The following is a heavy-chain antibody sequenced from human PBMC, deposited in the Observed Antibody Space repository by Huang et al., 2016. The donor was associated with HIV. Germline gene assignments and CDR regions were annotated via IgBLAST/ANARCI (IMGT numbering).Heavy chain of an antibody. CDR2: IYTSGST. CDR3: ATWPPGSQMRAFDI. V-gene: IGHV4-61*02. CDR1: GSSISSGSYY. J-gene: IGHJ3*02. Sequence: QVQLQESGPGLVKPSQTLSLTCTFSGSSISSGSYYWTWIRQPAGKGLEWIGRIYTSGSTNYNPSLKSRVTISRDTSKNHCSLRLNSVTAADTAVYYCATWPPGSQMRAFDIWGPGTMITVSS. D-gene: IGHD2-15*01.